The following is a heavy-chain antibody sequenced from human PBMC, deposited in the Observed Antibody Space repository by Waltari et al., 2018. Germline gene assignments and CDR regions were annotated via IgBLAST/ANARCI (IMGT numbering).Heavy chain of an antibody. CDR3: ARDRLGGWFTFDP. CDR1: GFPFSPYT. CDR2: ISTSSTTI. V-gene: IGHV3-48*01. D-gene: IGHD6-19*01. Sequence: EVQLVESGGALVQPGGSLRLSCAASGFPFSPYTMNWVRQAPGKGLEWISYISTSSTTIYYADSVKGRFTISRDNAKNSLYLQMNSLRAEDTAVYYCARDRLGGWFTFDPWGQGTLVTVSS. J-gene: IGHJ5*02.